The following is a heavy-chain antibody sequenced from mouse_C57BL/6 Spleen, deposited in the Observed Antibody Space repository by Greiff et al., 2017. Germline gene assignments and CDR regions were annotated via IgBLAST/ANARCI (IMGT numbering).Heavy chain of an antibody. Sequence: QVQLQQPGAELVKPGASVKLSCKASGYTFTSYWMHWVKQRPGRGLEWIGRIDPNSGGTKYNEKFKSKATLTVDKPSSTAYMQLSSLTSEDSAVYYCARYVYGNYPAWVAYWGQGTLVTVSA. CDR1: GYTFTSYW. CDR3: ARYVYGNYPAWVAY. CDR2: IDPNSGGT. J-gene: IGHJ3*01. V-gene: IGHV1-72*01. D-gene: IGHD2-1*01.